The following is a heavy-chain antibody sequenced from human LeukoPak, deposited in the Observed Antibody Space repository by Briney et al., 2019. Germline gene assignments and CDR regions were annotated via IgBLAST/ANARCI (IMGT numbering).Heavy chain of an antibody. CDR3: VRDPDILTGIAFDI. CDR2: INQDGSQK. CDR1: GLTFSSNW. J-gene: IGHJ3*02. Sequence: PGGSLRLSCAASGLTFSSNWMNWVRRAPGKGLEWVANINQDGSQKYYVDSVKGRFTISRDNAKNSLYLQMNSLRAEDTAVYYCVRDPDILTGIAFDIWGQGTMVTVSS. D-gene: IGHD3-9*01. V-gene: IGHV3-7*05.